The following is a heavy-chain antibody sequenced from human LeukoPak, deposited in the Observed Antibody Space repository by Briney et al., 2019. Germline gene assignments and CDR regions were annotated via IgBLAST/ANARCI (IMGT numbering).Heavy chain of an antibody. Sequence: GESLKISCKASGYSFITYWIGWVRQMPGKGLEWMGIIYPGDSDTRYSPSFQGQVTISADKSISTAYLQWSSLKASDTAMYYCAREQYYYDSSGYYGGVSAYNWFDPWGQGTLVTVSS. V-gene: IGHV5-51*01. D-gene: IGHD3-22*01. CDR3: AREQYYYDSSGYYGGVSAYNWFDP. CDR2: IYPGDSDT. J-gene: IGHJ5*02. CDR1: GYSFITYW.